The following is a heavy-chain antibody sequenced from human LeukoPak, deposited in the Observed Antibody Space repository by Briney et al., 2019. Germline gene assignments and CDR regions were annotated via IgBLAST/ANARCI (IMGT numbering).Heavy chain of an antibody. CDR3: ARDRTVAGLFDC. V-gene: IGHV3-11*04. D-gene: IGHD6-19*01. CDR1: GFISSDYY. J-gene: IGHJ4*02. Sequence: PGGSLRLSCAASGFISSDYYMTWIRQAPGKGLEWASYIGGSTSVIHYADSVRGRFTISRDNAKNSLYLQMNNLRAEDTAVYYCARDRTVAGLFDCWGQGTLVTVSS. CDR2: IGGSTSVI.